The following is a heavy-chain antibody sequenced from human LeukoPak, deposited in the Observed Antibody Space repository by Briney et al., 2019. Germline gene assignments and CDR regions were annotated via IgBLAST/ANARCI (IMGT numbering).Heavy chain of an antibody. CDR1: GGSISSYY. CDR3: ARAFWGGCFDY. J-gene: IGHJ4*02. V-gene: IGHV4-59*13. D-gene: IGHD3-3*01. Sequence: SETLSLTCTVSGGSISSYYWSWIGQPPGKGLEWIGYIYNSGSTNYNPSLKSRVTISVDTSKNQFSLKLSSVTAADTAVYYCARAFWGGCFDYWGQGALVTVSS. CDR2: IYNSGST.